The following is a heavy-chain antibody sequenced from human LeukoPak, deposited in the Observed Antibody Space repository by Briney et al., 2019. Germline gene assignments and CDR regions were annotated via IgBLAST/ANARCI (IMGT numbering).Heavy chain of an antibody. V-gene: IGHV3-21*01. CDR1: GFTFDDYS. CDR3: ARRESGLGGYFGY. J-gene: IGHJ4*02. D-gene: IGHD3-22*01. Sequence: GGSLRLSCAASGFTFDDYSMNWVRQAPGKGLEWVSSISSSSSYIYYADSVKGRFTISRDNAKNSLYLQMNSLRAEDTAVYYCARRESGLGGYFGYWGQGTLVTVSS. CDR2: ISSSSSYI.